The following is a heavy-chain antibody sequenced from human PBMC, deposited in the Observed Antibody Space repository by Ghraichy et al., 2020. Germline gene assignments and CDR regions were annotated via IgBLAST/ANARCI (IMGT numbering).Heavy chain of an antibody. J-gene: IGHJ4*02. CDR2: INSDASST. CDR3: VRGLTSLDFDF. V-gene: IGHV3-74*03. D-gene: IGHD4/OR15-4a*01. Sequence: GGSLRLSCAASGFTFRNDWMHWVRQSPGKGLVWVSRINSDASSTKYADSVKGRFTISRDNAKNALYLQMNSLRAEDTAVYYCVRGLTSLDFDFWGQGTLVTVSP. CDR1: GFTFRNDW.